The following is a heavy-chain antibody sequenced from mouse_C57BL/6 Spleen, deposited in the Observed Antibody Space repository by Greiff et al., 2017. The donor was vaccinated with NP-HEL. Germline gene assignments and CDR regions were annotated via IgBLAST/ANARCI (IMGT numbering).Heavy chain of an antibody. Sequence: VQLQQSGPELVKPGASVKISCKASGYTFTDYYMNWVKQSHGKSLEWIGDINPNNGGTSYNQKFKGKATLTVDKSSSTAYMELRSLTSEDSAVYYCARSDYYGSKRAMDYWGQGTSVTVSS. CDR3: ARSDYYGSKRAMDY. J-gene: IGHJ4*01. D-gene: IGHD1-1*01. V-gene: IGHV1-26*01. CDR1: GYTFTDYY. CDR2: INPNNGGT.